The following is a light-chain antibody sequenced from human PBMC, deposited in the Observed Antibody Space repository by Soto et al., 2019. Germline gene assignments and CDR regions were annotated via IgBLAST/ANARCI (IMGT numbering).Light chain of an antibody. V-gene: IGKV3-20*01. CDR1: QTVLNNY. CDR3: QQYGTSPPYT. CDR2: GAS. Sequence: EIVLTQSPGTLSLSPGERATLSCRASQTVLNNYLTWYQQKPGQAPRRLIFGASFRATGIPDRFSGSGSGTDFTLTISRLEPEDFAVYYCQQYGTSPPYTFGQGTKVDIK. J-gene: IGKJ2*01.